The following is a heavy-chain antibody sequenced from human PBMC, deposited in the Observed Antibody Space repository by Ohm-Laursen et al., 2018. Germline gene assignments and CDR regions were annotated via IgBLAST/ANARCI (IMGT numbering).Heavy chain of an antibody. V-gene: IGHV3-23*01. CDR2: LSGSGHDT. CDR1: GFTFSSYA. CDR3: ARSMTTMVRRRSYYFDY. D-gene: IGHD3-10*01. J-gene: IGHJ4*02. Sequence: SLRLSCTASGFTFSSYAMSWVRQAPEKGLEWVSGLSGSGHDTYYTDSVKGRFTISRDNSKNTLYLQMNGLRAEDTAVYYCARSMTTMVRRRSYYFDYWGQGTLVTVSS.